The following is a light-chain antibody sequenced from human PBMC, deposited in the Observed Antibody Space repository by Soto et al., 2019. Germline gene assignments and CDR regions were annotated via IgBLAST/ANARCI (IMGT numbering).Light chain of an antibody. CDR2: ANT. Sequence: QSLLTQSPPVSGAPGQRVTISCTGSSSNIGAGYDVHWYQQFPGTAPKLLIYANTNRPSGVPDRFSGSKSGTSASLAITGLQPEDEADYYCQSYDSSLKNSVFGGGTKVTVL. J-gene: IGLJ3*02. CDR3: QSYDSSLKNSV. CDR1: SSNIGAGYD. V-gene: IGLV1-40*01.